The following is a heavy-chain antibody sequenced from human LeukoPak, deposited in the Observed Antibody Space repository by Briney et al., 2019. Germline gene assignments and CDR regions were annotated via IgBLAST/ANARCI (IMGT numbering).Heavy chain of an antibody. D-gene: IGHD1-1*01. CDR3: ARHEDRNWYFDH. V-gene: IGHV4-34*01. CDR1: GGSFSGYY. CDR2: INHSGST. Sequence: PSETLSLTCAVYGGSFSGYYWSWIRQPPGKGLEWIGEINHSGSTNYNPSLKSRVTISIDTSKKQFSLRLSSVTAADTAVYYCARHEDRNWYFDHWGQGTLVTVSS. J-gene: IGHJ4*02.